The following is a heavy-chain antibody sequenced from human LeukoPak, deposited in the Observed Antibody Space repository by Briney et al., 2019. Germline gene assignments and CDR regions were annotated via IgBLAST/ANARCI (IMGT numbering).Heavy chain of an antibody. J-gene: IGHJ3*01. CDR1: GFPFAPFW. V-gene: IGHV3-74*01. CDR2: MNMDGSTT. D-gene: IGHD3-10*01. Sequence: GGSLRLSCAASGFPFAPFWMHWVRQAPGKGLVWVSHMNMDGSTTVYADAVRGRFTTSRDNAKNTLFLQMNSLRAEDTAIYYCVRDRGYPDAFDVWGQGTMVTVSS. CDR3: VRDRGYPDAFDV.